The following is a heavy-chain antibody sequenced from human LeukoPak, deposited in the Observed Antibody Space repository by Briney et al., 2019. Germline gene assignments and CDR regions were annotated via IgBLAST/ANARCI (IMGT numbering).Heavy chain of an antibody. CDR1: GYTFTDYY. J-gene: IGHJ4*02. CDR2: INPNSGGT. V-gene: IGHV1-2*02. D-gene: IGHD6-19*01. CDR3: ARAPSSHSGLDY. Sequence: AASVKVSCKASGYTFTDYYMHWVRQAPGQGLEWMGWINPNSGGTNYAQKFQGRVTMTRDTSISTAYMELSRLRSDDTAVYYCARAPSSHSGLDYWGQGTLVTVSS.